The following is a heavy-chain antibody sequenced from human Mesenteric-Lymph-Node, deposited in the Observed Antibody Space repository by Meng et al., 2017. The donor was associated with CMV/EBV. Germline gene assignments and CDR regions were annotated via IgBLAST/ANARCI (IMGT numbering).Heavy chain of an antibody. Sequence: GGSLRPSCAASGFTFSNYAMIWVRQAPGKGLEWVAGINNSGDRTYYADSVKGRFTISRDNSKNTLYLQMNSLRADDTAVHYCVKDLTTSTTYFDYWGQGALVTVSS. V-gene: IGHV3-23*01. J-gene: IGHJ4*02. CDR2: INNSGDRT. CDR1: GFTFSNYA. CDR3: VKDLTTSTTYFDY. D-gene: IGHD4-11*01.